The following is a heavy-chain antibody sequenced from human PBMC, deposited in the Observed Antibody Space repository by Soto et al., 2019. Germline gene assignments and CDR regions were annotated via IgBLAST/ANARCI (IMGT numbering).Heavy chain of an antibody. V-gene: IGHV5-51*01. D-gene: IGHD3-22*01. CDR2: IYPGDSDT. J-gene: IGHJ4*02. CDR1: GYSFTSYW. Sequence: PGESLKISCKGSGYSFTSYWIGCVRQMPGKGLEWIGIIYPGDSDTRYSPSFQGQVTISADKSISTAYLQWSSLKASDTAMYYCARATYYDSSGYYLGLAYWGQGTLVTVSS. CDR3: ARATYYDSSGYYLGLAY.